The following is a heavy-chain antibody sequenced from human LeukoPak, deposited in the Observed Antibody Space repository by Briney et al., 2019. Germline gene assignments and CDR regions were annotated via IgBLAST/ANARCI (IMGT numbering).Heavy chain of an antibody. J-gene: IGHJ4*02. CDR2: INHGGST. CDR1: GGSLSGYY. CDR3: AREGRMSMGIEY. V-gene: IGHV4-34*01. D-gene: IGHD4/OR15-4a*01. Sequence: PSETLSLTCAVYGGSLSGYYWSWIRQSPGRGLEWIGEINHGGSTNYNPSLKSRVTMSVDTSKNHVSLKLSSVTAADTAVYFCAREGRMSMGIEYWGQGTLVTVSS.